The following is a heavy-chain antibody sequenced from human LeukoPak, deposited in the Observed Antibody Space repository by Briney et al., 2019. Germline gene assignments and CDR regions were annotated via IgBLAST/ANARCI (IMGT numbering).Heavy chain of an antibody. Sequence: SETLSLTCAVYGGSFSDYYWSWIRQPPGKGLEWIGEINHSGSTNYNPSLKSRVTISVDTSKNQFSLKLSSVTAADTAVYYCARKFRAYYYASGSHYFDYWGQGTLVTVSP. J-gene: IGHJ4*02. CDR2: INHSGST. D-gene: IGHD3-10*01. CDR3: ARKFRAYYYASGSHYFDY. V-gene: IGHV4-34*01. CDR1: GGSFSDYY.